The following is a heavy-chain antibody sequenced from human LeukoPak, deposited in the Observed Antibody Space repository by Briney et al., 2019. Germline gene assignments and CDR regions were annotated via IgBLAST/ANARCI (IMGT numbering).Heavy chain of an antibody. J-gene: IGHJ4*02. Sequence: GGSLRLSCAASGFTFSSYAMSWVRQAPGKGLEWVSSISSRSSYIYYADSVKGRFTISRDNAKNSLYLQMNSLRDEDTAVYYCARVRCSSTSCYGVDYWGQGTLVTVSS. CDR1: GFTFSSYA. CDR2: ISSRSSYI. CDR3: ARVRCSSTSCYGVDY. D-gene: IGHD2-2*01. V-gene: IGHV3-21*01.